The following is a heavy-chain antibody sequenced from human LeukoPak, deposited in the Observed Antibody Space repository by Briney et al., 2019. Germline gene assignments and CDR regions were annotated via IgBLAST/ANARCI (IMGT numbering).Heavy chain of an antibody. D-gene: IGHD3-22*01. CDR1: GFTFDDYG. CDR2: ISGSGGST. CDR3: AKDRLIYYDSSGYYY. J-gene: IGHJ4*02. V-gene: IGHV3-23*01. Sequence: GGSLRLSCAASGFTFDDYGMSWVRQAPGKGLEWVSAISGSGGSTYYADSVKGRFTISRDNSKNTLYLQMNSLRAEDTAVYYCAKDRLIYYDSSGYYYWGQGTLVTVSS.